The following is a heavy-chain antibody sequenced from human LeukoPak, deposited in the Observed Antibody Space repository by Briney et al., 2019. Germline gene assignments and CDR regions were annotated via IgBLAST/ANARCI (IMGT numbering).Heavy chain of an antibody. CDR1: GYTFTGYS. V-gene: IGHV7-4-1*02. D-gene: IGHD5/OR15-5a*01. CDR2: ITTSTRNP. CDR3: ARDASTINFDY. J-gene: IGHJ4*02. Sequence: ASVKVSCKASGYTFTGYSINWLRQAPGQGLEWMGWITTSTRNPTYAQGFTGRFVFSLDTSVSTTYLHINSLKAEDTAVYYCARDASTINFDYWGQGTLVTVSS.